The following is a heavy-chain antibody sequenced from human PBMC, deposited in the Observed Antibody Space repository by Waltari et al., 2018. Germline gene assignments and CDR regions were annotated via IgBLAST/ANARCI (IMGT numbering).Heavy chain of an antibody. D-gene: IGHD6-13*01. CDR2: IYHSGVI. CDR1: GGAISSSNW. V-gene: IGHV4-4*02. CDR3: ARALSIAAANY. Sequence: QVQLREACPGLVKPSGTLSLTGAVSGGAISSSNWWSWVRQPPGNGLAWIGEIYHSGVIKYNPSLKSRVTISVDKSKNQFSLKLSSVTAADTVVDYCARALSIAAANYWGQGTLVTVSS. J-gene: IGHJ4*02.